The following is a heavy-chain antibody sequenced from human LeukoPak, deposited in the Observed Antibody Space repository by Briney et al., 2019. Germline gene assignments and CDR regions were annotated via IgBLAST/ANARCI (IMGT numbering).Heavy chain of an antibody. V-gene: IGHV4-34*01. CDR3: ARSGLHPIIFDY. CDR1: GGSFTAYY. CDR2: INHSGST. D-gene: IGHD5-24*01. Sequence: PSETLSLTCAVYGGSFTAYYWNWIRQPPGKGLQWIGEINHSGSTNFNPSLKSRVTISVDTSKNQFSLNLSSMTAADTAVYYCARSGLHPIIFDYRGQGALVTVSS. J-gene: IGHJ4*02.